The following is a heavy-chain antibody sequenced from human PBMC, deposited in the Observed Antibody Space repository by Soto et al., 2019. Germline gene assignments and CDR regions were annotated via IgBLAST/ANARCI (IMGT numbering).Heavy chain of an antibody. D-gene: IGHD5-18*01. CDR3: ARDGYSWIQQRGAFDI. J-gene: IGHJ3*02. CDR1: GFTVSSNY. V-gene: IGHV3-53*04. CDR2: IYSGGST. Sequence: GGSLRLSCAASGFTVSSNYMSWVRQAPGKGLEWVSVIYSGGSTYYADSVKGRFTISRHNSKNTLYLQMNSLRAEDTAVYYCARDGYSWIQQRGAFDIWGQGTMVTVSS.